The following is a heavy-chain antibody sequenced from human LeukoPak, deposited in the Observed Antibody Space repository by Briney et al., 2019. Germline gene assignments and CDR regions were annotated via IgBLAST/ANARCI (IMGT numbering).Heavy chain of an antibody. V-gene: IGHV4-59*01. J-gene: IGHJ5*02. D-gene: IGHD4-17*01. CDR2: IYYSGST. Sequence: SETLSLTCTVSGGSISSYYWSWIRQPPGKGLEWIGYIYYSGSTNYNPSLKSRVTISVDTSKNQFSLKLSSVTAADTAVYYCARVIMYGDYNWFDPWGQGTLVTVSS. CDR3: ARVIMYGDYNWFDP. CDR1: GGSISSYY.